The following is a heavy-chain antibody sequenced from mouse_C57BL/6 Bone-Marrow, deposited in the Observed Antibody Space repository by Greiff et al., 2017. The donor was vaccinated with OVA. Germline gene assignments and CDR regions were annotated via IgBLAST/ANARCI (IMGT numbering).Heavy chain of an antibody. CDR2: IYPGNSDT. CDR1: GYTFTSYW. CDR3: KRPVSKVTTAYYFDD. J-gene: IGHJ2*01. Sequence: EVQLQQSGTVLARPGASVKMSCKTSGYTFTSYWMHWVKQRPGQGLEWIGAIYPGNSDTSYNQKFKGKAKLTAITYASTADMELSSLKNEDSAVYYCKRPVSKVTTAYYFDDWGQGPTLTVS. D-gene: IGHD2-2*01. V-gene: IGHV1-5*01.